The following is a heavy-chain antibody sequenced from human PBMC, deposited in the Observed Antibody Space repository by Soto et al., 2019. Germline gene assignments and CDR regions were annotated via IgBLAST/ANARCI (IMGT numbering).Heavy chain of an antibody. CDR2: ISGSGATT. Sequence: EVQLLESGGGLVQPGGSLRLSCAASGFTFSNYAMSWVRQAPGKGLEWVSGISGSGATTYYADSVKGRFTISRDNSKNTLYLQVNSLRAEDTAVYYCAKGPYGSGSHPFDFWGQGTLVTVSS. J-gene: IGHJ4*02. CDR3: AKGPYGSGSHPFDF. D-gene: IGHD3-10*01. V-gene: IGHV3-23*01. CDR1: GFTFSNYA.